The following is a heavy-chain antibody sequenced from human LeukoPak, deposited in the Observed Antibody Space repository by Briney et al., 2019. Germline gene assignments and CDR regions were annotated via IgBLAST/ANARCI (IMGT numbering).Heavy chain of an antibody. CDR2: IFPSGNT. CDR3: ARGYDARWYEPPSATNWFDP. V-gene: IGHV4-4*07. Sequence: PSETLSLTCTVSGGSINNSYWSWIRQPAGKGLEWIGRIFPSGNTNYNPSLVSRVAMSVDTSMNQFSLKLTSMTAADTAVYYCARGYDARWYEPPSATNWFDPWGQGTLVTVSS. J-gene: IGHJ5*02. D-gene: IGHD6-13*01. CDR1: GGSINNSY.